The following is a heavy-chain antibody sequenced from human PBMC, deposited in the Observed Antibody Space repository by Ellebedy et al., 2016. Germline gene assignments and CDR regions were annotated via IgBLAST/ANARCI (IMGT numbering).Heavy chain of an antibody. CDR3: ARGIPAMVADGEAFDI. V-gene: IGHV3-23*01. CDR2: ISTSGDRA. J-gene: IGHJ3*02. CDR1: GFTFSIYA. D-gene: IGHD2-15*01. Sequence: GGSLRLXXAASGFTFSIYAMSWVRQAPGKGLEWVSTISTSGDRAYYADSVRGRFTISRDNAKSKLFLQMDSLRAEDTAVYYCARGIPAMVADGEAFDIWGQGALVTVSS.